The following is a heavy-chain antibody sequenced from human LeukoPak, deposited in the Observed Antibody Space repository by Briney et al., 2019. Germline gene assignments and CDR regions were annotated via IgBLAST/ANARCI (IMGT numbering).Heavy chain of an antibody. Sequence: PGGSLRLSCAASGFTFDDYGMSWVRQAPGKGLEWVSGISWNSGSIGYADSVKGRFTISRDNAKNSLYLQMNSLRAEDTALYYCAKGGRSTVEAGDAFDIWGQGTMVTVSS. V-gene: IGHV3-9*01. CDR3: AKGGRSTVEAGDAFDI. J-gene: IGHJ3*02. D-gene: IGHD6-25*01. CDR2: ISWNSGSI. CDR1: GFTFDDYG.